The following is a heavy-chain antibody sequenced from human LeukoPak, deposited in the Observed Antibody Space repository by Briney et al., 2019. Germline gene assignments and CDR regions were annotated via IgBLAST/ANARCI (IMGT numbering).Heavy chain of an antibody. CDR1: GGSFSGYY. Sequence: SETLSLTCAVYGGSFSGYYWSWIRQPPGKGLEWIGEINDSGSSGSTNYNPSLKSRVTISVDTSKNQFSLKLSSVTAADTAVYYCARGTRHIAPFTVWGQGTTVTVSS. CDR2: INDSGSSGST. CDR3: ARGTRHIAPFTV. V-gene: IGHV4-34*01. D-gene: IGHD2-21*01. J-gene: IGHJ6*02.